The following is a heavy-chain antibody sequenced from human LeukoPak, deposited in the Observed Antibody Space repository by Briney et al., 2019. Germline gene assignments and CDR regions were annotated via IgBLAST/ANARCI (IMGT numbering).Heavy chain of an antibody. CDR2: ISWNSGSI. D-gene: IGHD3-10*01. J-gene: IGHJ4*02. V-gene: IGHV3-9*01. CDR1: GFTFDDYA. CDR3: AKDQYYCGSGSYPY. Sequence: GRSLRLSCAASGFTFDDYAMHWVRQAPGKGLEWVSGISWNSGSIGYADSVKGRFTISRDNAKNSLYLQMNSLRAEDTALYYCAKDQYYCGSGSYPYWGQGTLVTVSS.